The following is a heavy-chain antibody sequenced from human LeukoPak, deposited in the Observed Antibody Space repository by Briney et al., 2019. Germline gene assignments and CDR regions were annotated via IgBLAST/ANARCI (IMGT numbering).Heavy chain of an antibody. CDR3: ARDITIFGVA. V-gene: IGHV3-48*01. CDR2: ISSSSSTI. CDR1: GFTFSSYA. Sequence: GGSLRLSCAASGFTFSSYAMSWVRQAPGKGLEWVSYISSSSSTIYYADSVKGRFTISRDNAKNLLYLQMNSLRAEDTAVYYCARDITIFGVAWGQGTLVTVSS. J-gene: IGHJ5*02. D-gene: IGHD3-3*01.